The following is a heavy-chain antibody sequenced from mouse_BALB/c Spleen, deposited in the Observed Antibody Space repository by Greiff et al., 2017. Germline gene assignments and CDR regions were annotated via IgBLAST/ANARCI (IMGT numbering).Heavy chain of an antibody. V-gene: IGHV1-4*01. CDR1: GYTFTSYT. D-gene: IGHD2-4*01. J-gene: IGHJ3*01. CDR3: ARWDYDGVFAY. CDR2: INPSTGYT. Sequence: QVQLQQSGAELARPGASVKMSCKASGYTFTSYTMHWVKQRPGQGLEWIGYINPSTGYTEYNQKFKDKATLTADKSSSTAYMQLSSLTSEDSAVYYCARWDYDGVFAYWGQGTLVTVSA.